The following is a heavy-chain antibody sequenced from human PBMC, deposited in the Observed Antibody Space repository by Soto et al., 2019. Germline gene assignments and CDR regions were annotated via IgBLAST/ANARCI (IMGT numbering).Heavy chain of an antibody. CDR3: ARVQIQQLENIFDY. D-gene: IGHD3-3*01. J-gene: IGHJ4*02. CDR2: INDQGGSP. Sequence: GGSLRLSCAASGFTFSNYWMHWVRQAPGKGLVWISRINDQGGSPTYADSVKGRFIISRDNFMDTLYLQLTSLRAEDTAVYFCARVQIQQLENIFDYWGQGTLVTVSS. CDR1: GFTFSNYW. V-gene: IGHV3-74*01.